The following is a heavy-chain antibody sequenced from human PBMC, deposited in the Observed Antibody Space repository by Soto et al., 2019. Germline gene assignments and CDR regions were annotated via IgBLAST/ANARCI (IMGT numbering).Heavy chain of an antibody. CDR1: GASTSSSSYY. D-gene: IGHD4-17*01. CDR3: ATRTTTAGYYFDY. Sequence: PDTLSLTCTLSGASTSSSSYYWGWIRQPPGKGLEWIGSIYYSGSTYYNPSLKSRVTISVDTSKNQFSLKLSSVTAADTAVYYCATRTTTAGYYFDYWGQGTLVTVSS. J-gene: IGHJ4*02. CDR2: IYYSGST. V-gene: IGHV4-39*01.